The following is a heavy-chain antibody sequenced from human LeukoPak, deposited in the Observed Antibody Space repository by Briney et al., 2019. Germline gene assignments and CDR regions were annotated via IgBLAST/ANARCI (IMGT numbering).Heavy chain of an antibody. Sequence: SETLSLTCTVSGGSISSYYWSWIRQPTGKGLEWIGRIYTSGSTNYNPSLKSRVTMSVDTSKNQFSLKLNSVTAADTAVYYCAREPPGYYDSSGYYVFDYWGQGTLVTVSS. J-gene: IGHJ4*02. CDR2: IYTSGST. V-gene: IGHV4-4*07. CDR3: AREPPGYYDSSGYYVFDY. CDR1: GGSISSYY. D-gene: IGHD3-22*01.